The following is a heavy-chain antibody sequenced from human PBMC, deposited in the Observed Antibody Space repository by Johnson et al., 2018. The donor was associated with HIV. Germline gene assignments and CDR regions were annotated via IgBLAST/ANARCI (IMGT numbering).Heavy chain of an antibody. D-gene: IGHD3-22*01. CDR3: AKAGGYDSSGLNDAFDI. V-gene: IGHV3-66*01. CDR2: IYSGGST. CDR1: GFTVSSNY. J-gene: IGHJ3*02. Sequence: EVQLVESGGGLVQPGGSLRLSCAASGFTVSSNYMSWVRQAPGKGLEWVSVIYSGGSTYYADSVKGRFTISRDNSKNTLYLQMNSLRAEDTAVYYCAKAGGYDSSGLNDAFDIWGQGTMVTVSS.